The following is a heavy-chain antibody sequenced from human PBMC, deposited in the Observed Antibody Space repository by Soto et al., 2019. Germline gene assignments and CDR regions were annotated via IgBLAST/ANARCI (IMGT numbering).Heavy chain of an antibody. CDR1: CGASEKSKED. CDR3: ARHFVGVVITGWAS. Sequence: ASRSQTGTVSCGASEKSKEDADWLRQSPGKGVEWIGTTYYNGNAYYNPSLKSRVTMSVDTSKNQFSLKLISVTAADTAVYYCARHFVGVVITGWASWRQGTLVTVSS. J-gene: IGHJ5*02. V-gene: IGHV4-39*01. D-gene: IGHD3-22*01. CDR2: TYYNGNA.